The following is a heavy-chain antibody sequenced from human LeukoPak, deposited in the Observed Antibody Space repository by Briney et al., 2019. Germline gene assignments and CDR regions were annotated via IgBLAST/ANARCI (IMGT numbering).Heavy chain of an antibody. V-gene: IGHV4-4*09. CDR3: ARYCSSTSCYDYFDY. J-gene: IGHJ4*02. Sequence: SETLSLTCTVSGGSISSYYWSWIRQPPGEGLEWIGYIYTSGSTNYNPSLKSRVTISVDTSKNRFSLKLSSVTAADTAVYYCARYCSSTSCYDYFDYWGQGTLVTVSS. CDR2: IYTSGST. CDR1: GGSISSYY. D-gene: IGHD2-2*01.